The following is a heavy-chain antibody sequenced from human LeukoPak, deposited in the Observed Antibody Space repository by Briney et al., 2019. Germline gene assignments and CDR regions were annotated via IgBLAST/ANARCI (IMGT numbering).Heavy chain of an antibody. CDR3: ARVGYSSGWNRS. CDR1: GGTFSXYA. CDR2: IIPIFGTA. J-gene: IGHJ4*02. Sequence: KVXCXASGGTFSXYAISWVRQAPGQGLEWMGGIIPIFGTANYAQKFQGRVTITADESTSTAYMELSSLRSEDTAVYYCARVGYSSGWNRSWGQGTLVTVSS. V-gene: IGHV1-69*01. D-gene: IGHD6-19*01.